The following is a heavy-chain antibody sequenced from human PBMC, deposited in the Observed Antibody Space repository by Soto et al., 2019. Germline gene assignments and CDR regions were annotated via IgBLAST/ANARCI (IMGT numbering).Heavy chain of an antibody. CDR2: IYYSGST. CDR3: ARRAIQLRFLEWLSPGAFDI. V-gene: IGHV4-39*01. CDR1: GSYIISSSYY. D-gene: IGHD3-3*01. Sequence: SDTLSRTCTVYGSYIISSSYYWGGIRQPPGKGLEWIGSIYYSGSTYYNPSLKSRVTISVDTSKNQFSLKLSSVTAADTAVYYCARRAIQLRFLEWLSPGAFDIWGQGTMVS. J-gene: IGHJ3*02.